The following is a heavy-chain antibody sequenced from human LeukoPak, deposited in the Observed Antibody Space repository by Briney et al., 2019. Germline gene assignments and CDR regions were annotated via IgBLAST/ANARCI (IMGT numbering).Heavy chain of an antibody. J-gene: IGHJ4*02. V-gene: IGHV4-34*01. Sequence: SETLSLTCAVYGGSFSGYYWSWIRQPLGKGLEWIGEINHSGSTNYNPSLKSRVTISVDTSKNQFSLKLSSVTAADTAVYYCARGLTSDYYDSSAAPGDYWGQGTLVTVSS. CDR3: ARGLTSDYYDSSAAPGDY. CDR2: INHSGST. CDR1: GGSFSGYY. D-gene: IGHD3-22*01.